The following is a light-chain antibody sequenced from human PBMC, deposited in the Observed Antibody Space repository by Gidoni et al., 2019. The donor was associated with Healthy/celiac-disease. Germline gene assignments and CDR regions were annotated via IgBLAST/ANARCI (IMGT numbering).Light chain of an antibody. CDR1: SSDVGSYNL. Sequence: QSALTQPASVSGSPGQSITISCTGTSSDVGSYNLVSWYQQHPGKAPKLMIYEVSTRPSGVSNRFSGSKSVNTASLTISGLQAEDEADYYCCSYAGSSTYVFGTGTKVTVL. CDR2: EVS. J-gene: IGLJ1*01. CDR3: CSYAGSSTYV. V-gene: IGLV2-23*02.